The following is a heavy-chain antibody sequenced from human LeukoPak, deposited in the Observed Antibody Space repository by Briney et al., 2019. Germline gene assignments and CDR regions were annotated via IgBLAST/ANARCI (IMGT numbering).Heavy chain of an antibody. J-gene: IGHJ4*02. Sequence: GESLKISYKGCGYSFTSYWIGWVRQMPGKGLEWMGIIYPGDSDTRYSPSFQGQVTISADKSISTAYLQWSSLKASDTALYYCARRRSNSYRQYYFDYWGQGTLVTVSS. V-gene: IGHV5-51*01. CDR1: GYSFTSYW. D-gene: IGHD6-13*01. CDR2: IYPGDSDT. CDR3: ARRRSNSYRQYYFDY.